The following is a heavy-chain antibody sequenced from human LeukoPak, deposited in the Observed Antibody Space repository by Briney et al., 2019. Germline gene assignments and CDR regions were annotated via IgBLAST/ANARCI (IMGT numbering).Heavy chain of an antibody. CDR1: GYTFTSYY. Sequence: ASLKVSCKASGYTFTSYYMPWVRRAPGQGLEWMGTINPSGGSTSYAQKSQGRVTMTRDTSTSTVYMEGGEVRADGRAGYYCARGTGRLEGAGFIDYWGQGTLVTVSS. CDR3: ARGTGRLEGAGFIDY. J-gene: IGHJ4*02. V-gene: IGHV1-46*01. D-gene: IGHD1-1*01. CDR2: INPSGGST.